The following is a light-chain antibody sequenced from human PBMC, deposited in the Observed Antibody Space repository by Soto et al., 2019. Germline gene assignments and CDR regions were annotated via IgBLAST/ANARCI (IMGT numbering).Light chain of an antibody. CDR3: SSYTSGTILWV. J-gene: IGLJ3*02. V-gene: IGLV2-18*02. CDR1: SNDIGRYDR. CDR2: AVS. Sequence: QSALTQPPSVSGSPGQSVTISCTGTSNDIGRYDRVSWYQQPPGTAPKLLIYAVSNRPSGVPDRFSASKSGDTASLTISGLQAEDEADYYCSSYTSGTILWVFGGVTKLTVL.